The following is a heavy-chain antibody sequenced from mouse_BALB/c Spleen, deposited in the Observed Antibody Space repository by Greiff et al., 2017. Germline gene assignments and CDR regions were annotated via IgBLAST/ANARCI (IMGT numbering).Heavy chain of an antibody. CDR1: GYTFSSYW. CDR3: ARSEARLTRYFDY. J-gene: IGHJ2*01. Sequence: QVQLQQSGAELMKPGASVKISCKATGYTFSSYWIEWVKQRPGHGLEWIGEILPGSGSTNYNEKFKGKATFTADTSSNTAYMQLSSLSSEDSAVYYCARSEARLTRYFDYWGQGTTLTVSS. CDR2: ILPGSGST. V-gene: IGHV1-9*01. D-gene: IGHD5-5*01.